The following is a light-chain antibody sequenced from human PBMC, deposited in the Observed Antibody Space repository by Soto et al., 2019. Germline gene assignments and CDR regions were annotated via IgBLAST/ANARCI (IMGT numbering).Light chain of an antibody. V-gene: IGLV2-23*01. CDR1: SSDVGSYNL. J-gene: IGLJ2*01. Sequence: QSALTQPASVSGSPGQSITISCTGTSSDVGSYNLVSWYQQHPGKAPKVMIYEGSKRPSGVSNRFSGSKSGNTASLTISGIQAEDEADYYCCSYARSSTHVVFGGGTKVTVL. CDR3: CSYARSSTHVV. CDR2: EGS.